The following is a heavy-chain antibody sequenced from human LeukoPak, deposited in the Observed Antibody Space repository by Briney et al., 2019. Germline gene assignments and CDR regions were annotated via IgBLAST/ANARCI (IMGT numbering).Heavy chain of an antibody. CDR1: GYTFTSYG. J-gene: IGHJ4*02. CDR2: ISDYNGNT. CDR3: VRGSADTPMAPVFY. V-gene: IGHV1-18*01. D-gene: IGHD5-18*01. Sequence: ASVKVSCKASGYTFTSYGISWVRQAPGQGLEWMGWISDYNGNTNYVQKLQGRVTMTTDTSTSTAYMELRSLRFDDTAVYYCVRGSADTPMAPVFYWGQGTLVTVSS.